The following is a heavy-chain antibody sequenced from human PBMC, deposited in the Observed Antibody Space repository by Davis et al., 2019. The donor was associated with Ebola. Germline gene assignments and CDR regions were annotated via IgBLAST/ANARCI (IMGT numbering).Heavy chain of an antibody. Sequence: GESLKISCAASGFTFSSYWMHWVRQAPGKGLEWVANIRPDGSDKYYVDSLKGRFTISRDNAKNSLYLQMNSLRVEDTAVYYCVRNLGFFRLDGWGQGTLVTVSS. J-gene: IGHJ4*02. D-gene: IGHD3-3*01. CDR2: IRPDGSDK. V-gene: IGHV3-7*01. CDR3: VRNLGFFRLDG. CDR1: GFTFSSYW.